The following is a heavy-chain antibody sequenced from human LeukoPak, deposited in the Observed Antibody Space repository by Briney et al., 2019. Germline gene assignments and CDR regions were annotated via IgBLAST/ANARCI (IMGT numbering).Heavy chain of an antibody. J-gene: IGHJ4*02. V-gene: IGHV3-21*01. CDR1: GFSFNDYA. D-gene: IGHD4-17*01. CDR2: ISDDGAYI. Sequence: WGSLRLSCAASGFSFNDYAMNWVRQAPGKGLEWVSSISDDGAYIYYADSVKGRFTISRDNANNSLYLQMNSLSPEDTAVYYCARSRYGDSVFGYWGQGTLVTVSS. CDR3: ARSRYGDSVFGY.